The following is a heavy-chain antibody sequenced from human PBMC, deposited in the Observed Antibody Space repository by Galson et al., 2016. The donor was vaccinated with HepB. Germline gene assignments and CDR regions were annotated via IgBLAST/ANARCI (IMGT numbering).Heavy chain of an antibody. Sequence: SETLSLTCAVYGGPFSGYYWSWIRQSPGKGLEWLGEFDQSGRTKYNPSLNSRVTISVDTSKNQFSLNLSSVTAADTAVYYCARGSRRLERLKFYYHGMDVWGQGTTVTVSS. CDR1: GGPFSGYY. CDR3: ARGSRRLERLKFYYHGMDV. CDR2: FDQSGRT. D-gene: IGHD1-1*01. J-gene: IGHJ6*02. V-gene: IGHV4-34*01.